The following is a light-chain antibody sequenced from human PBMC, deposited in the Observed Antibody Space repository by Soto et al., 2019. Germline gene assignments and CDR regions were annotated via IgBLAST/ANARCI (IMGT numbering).Light chain of an antibody. CDR3: QQYYKWPLT. Sequence: EIVLTQSPVTLSLSPGERATLSCRASQSVINNLAWYQQKPGQAPRLLIYDASTRATGIPARLSGSGSGTEFTLTISSLESQDFAVYYCQQYYKWPLTFGGGTKVEIK. CDR1: QSVINN. V-gene: IGKV3-15*01. CDR2: DAS. J-gene: IGKJ4*01.